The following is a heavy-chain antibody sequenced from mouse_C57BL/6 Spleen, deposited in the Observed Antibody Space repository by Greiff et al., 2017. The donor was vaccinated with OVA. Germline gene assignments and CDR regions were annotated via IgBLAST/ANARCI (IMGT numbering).Heavy chain of an antibody. J-gene: IGHJ3*01. CDR1: GFSLTSYG. CDR3: TKPRAFAY. Sequence: QVQLKESGPGLVAPSQSLSITCTVSGFSLTSYGVSWVRQPPGQGLEWLGVIWGDGSTNSHSALIYRLSIGKDNSKSQVFFKLNRLYAENTATYYCTKPRAFAYWGQGTLVTVSA. D-gene: IGHD3-3*01. V-gene: IGHV2-3*01. CDR2: IWGDGST.